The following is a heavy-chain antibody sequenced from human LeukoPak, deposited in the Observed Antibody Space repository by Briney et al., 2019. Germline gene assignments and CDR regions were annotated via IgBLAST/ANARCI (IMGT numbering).Heavy chain of an antibody. J-gene: IGHJ4*02. CDR2: FDPEDGET. CDR1: GYTLTELS. Sequence: ASVKVSCKVSGYTLTELSMHWVRQAPGKGLEWMGGFDPEDGETIYAQKFQGRVTMTEDTSTDTAYMELSSLRSEDTAVYYCATVPTPHGGYGGGTYFDYWGQGTLVTVSS. D-gene: IGHD5-12*01. CDR3: ATVPTPHGGYGGGTYFDY. V-gene: IGHV1-24*01.